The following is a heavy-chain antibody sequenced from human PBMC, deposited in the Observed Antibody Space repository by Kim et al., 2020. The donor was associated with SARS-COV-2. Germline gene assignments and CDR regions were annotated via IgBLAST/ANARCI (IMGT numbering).Heavy chain of an antibody. J-gene: IGHJ4*02. CDR2: ISRDGGEI. Sequence: GGYLRLSCAASGFTFDGYAIHWVRQVPEKGLEWVALISRDGGEIKYADSVKGRFTISRDNSKKSVYLQMNSLRSEDTALYYCVRGQQWLIKNWGQGTQVTVSS. D-gene: IGHD6-19*01. CDR1: GFTFDGYA. CDR3: VRGQQWLIKN. V-gene: IGHV3-43*02.